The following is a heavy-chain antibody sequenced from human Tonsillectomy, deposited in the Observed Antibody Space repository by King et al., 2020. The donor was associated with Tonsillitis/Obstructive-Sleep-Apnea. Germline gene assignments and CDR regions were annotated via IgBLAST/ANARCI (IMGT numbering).Heavy chain of an antibody. CDR1: GFTFSSYG. CDR3: ARDLGYCSGGSCYPDY. J-gene: IGHJ4*02. Sequence: VQLVESGGGVVQPGRSLRLSCAASGFTFSSYGMHWVRQALGKGLEWVAVIWYDGSNKYYADSVKGRFTISRDNSTNTLYLQMKSLRAEDTAVYYCARDLGYCSGGSCYPDYWGQGTLVTVSS. V-gene: IGHV3-33*01. D-gene: IGHD2-15*01. CDR2: IWYDGSNK.